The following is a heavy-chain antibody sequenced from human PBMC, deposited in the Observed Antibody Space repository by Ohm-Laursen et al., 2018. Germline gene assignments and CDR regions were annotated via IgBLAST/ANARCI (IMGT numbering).Heavy chain of an antibody. CDR1: GFTFDDYA. CDR3: AKPSAAGSSVYYSDAFDI. Sequence: SLRLSCTASGFTFDDYAMHWVRQAPGKGLEWVSGISWNSGSIGYADSVKGRFTISRDNAKNSLYLQMNSLRAEDTALYYCAKPSAAGSSVYYSDAFDIWGQGTMVTVSS. CDR2: ISWNSGSI. J-gene: IGHJ3*02. V-gene: IGHV3-9*01. D-gene: IGHD3-22*01.